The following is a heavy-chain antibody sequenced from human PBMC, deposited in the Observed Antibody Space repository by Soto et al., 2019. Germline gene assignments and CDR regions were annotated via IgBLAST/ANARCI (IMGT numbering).Heavy chain of an antibody. CDR1: GFTVSSNY. CDR3: ARDRPDDCSGGSCPGAFDI. V-gene: IGHV3-66*01. CDR2: IYSGGST. D-gene: IGHD2-15*01. Sequence: GGSLRLSCAASGFTVSSNYMSWVRQAPGKGLEWVPVIYSGGSTYYADSVKGRFTISRDNSKNTLYLQMNSLRAEDTAVYYCARDRPDDCSGGSCPGAFDIWGQGTMVTVSS. J-gene: IGHJ3*02.